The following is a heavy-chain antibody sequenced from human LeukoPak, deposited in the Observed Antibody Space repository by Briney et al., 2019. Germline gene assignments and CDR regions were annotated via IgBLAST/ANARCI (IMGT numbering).Heavy chain of an antibody. CDR1: GFTFSSYA. CDR2: ISYDGSNK. D-gene: IGHD4-11*01. CDR3: AREMTTPDDAFDI. J-gene: IGHJ3*02. Sequence: HSGGSLRLSCAASGFTFSSYAMHWVRQAPGKGLEWVAVISYDGSNKYYADSVKGQFTISRDNSKNTLYLQMNSLRAEDTAVYYCAREMTTPDDAFDIWGQGTMVTVS. V-gene: IGHV3-30*04.